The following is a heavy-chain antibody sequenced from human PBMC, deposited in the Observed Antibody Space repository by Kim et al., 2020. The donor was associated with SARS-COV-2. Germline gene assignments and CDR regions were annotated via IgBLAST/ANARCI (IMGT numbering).Heavy chain of an antibody. CDR2: ISGSGGST. CDR1: GFTFSSYA. V-gene: IGHV3-23*01. D-gene: IGHD3-10*01. Sequence: GGSLRLSCAASGFTFSSYAMSWVRQAPGKGLEWVSAISGSGGSTYYADSVKGRFTISRDNSKNTLYLQMNSLRAEDTAVYYCAKALWFGEEFYYGMDVWGQRTTVTVSS. J-gene: IGHJ6*02. CDR3: AKALWFGEEFYYGMDV.